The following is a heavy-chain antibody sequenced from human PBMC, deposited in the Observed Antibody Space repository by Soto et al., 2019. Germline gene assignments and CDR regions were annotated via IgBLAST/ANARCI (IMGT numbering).Heavy chain of an antibody. V-gene: IGHV4-39*07. Sequence: SETLSLTCTVSGGSISSSSYYWGWIRQPPGKGLEWIGSIYYSGSTYYNPSLKSRVTISVDTSKNQFSLKLSSVTAADTAVYYCARGNDYGDYYFDYWGQGTLVTSPQ. CDR3: ARGNDYGDYYFDY. CDR2: IYYSGST. CDR1: GGSISSSSYY. D-gene: IGHD4-17*01. J-gene: IGHJ4*02.